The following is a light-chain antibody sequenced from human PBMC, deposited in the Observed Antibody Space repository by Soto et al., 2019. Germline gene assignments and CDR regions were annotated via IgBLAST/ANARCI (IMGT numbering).Light chain of an antibody. CDR1: QSISSY. Sequence: DIQLTQSPSYLSASVGDRVTITCRASQSISSYLNWYQQKPGKAPKLLIYDASSLESGVPSRFSGSGSGTEFTLTISSLQPDDFATYYCQQYNSYSWTFG. CDR2: DAS. V-gene: IGKV1-5*01. CDR3: QQYNSYSWT. J-gene: IGKJ1*01.